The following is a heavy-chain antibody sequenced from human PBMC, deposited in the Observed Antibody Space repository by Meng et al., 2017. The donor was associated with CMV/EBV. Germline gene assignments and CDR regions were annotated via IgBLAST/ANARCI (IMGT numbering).Heavy chain of an antibody. V-gene: IGHV4-39*07. J-gene: IGHJ6*02. CDR1: GGSISSSSYY. D-gene: IGHD1-26*01. CDR2: IYYSGST. CDR3: ARGGGSYYYYYYGMDV. Sequence: SETLSLTCTVSGGSISSSSYYWGWIRQPPGKGLEWIGSIYYSGSTYYNPSLKSRVTISVDTSKNQFSLKLSSVTAAATAVYYCARGGGSYYYYYYGMDVWGQGTTVTVSS.